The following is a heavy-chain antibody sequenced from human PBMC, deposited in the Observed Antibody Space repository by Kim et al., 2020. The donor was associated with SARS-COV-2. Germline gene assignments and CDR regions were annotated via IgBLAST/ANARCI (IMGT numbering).Heavy chain of an antibody. CDR1: GGSISSSSYY. CDR2: IYYSGST. Sequence: SETLSLTCTVSGGSISSSSYYWGWIRQPPGKGLEWIGSIYYSGSTYYNPSLKSRVTISVDTSKNQFSLKLSSVTAADTAVYYCARKYPGVRVSYMGGWFDPWGQGTLVTVSS. CDR3: ARKYPGVRVSYMGGWFDP. V-gene: IGHV4-39*01. D-gene: IGHD3-10*01. J-gene: IGHJ5*02.